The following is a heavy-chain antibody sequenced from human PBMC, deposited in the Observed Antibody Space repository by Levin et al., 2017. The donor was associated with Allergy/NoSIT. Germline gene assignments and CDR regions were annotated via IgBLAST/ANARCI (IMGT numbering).Heavy chain of an antibody. CDR1: GFTFSSYW. J-gene: IGHJ4*02. CDR2: IKQDGSEK. V-gene: IGHV3-7*01. Sequence: GGSLRLSCAASGFTFSSYWMSWVRQAPGKGLEWVANIKQDGSEKYYVDSVKGRFTISRDNAKNSLYLQMNSLRAEDTAVYYCARDSAAYYYDSSGYLYWGQGTLVTVSS. CDR3: ARDSAAYYYDSSGYLY. D-gene: IGHD3-22*01.